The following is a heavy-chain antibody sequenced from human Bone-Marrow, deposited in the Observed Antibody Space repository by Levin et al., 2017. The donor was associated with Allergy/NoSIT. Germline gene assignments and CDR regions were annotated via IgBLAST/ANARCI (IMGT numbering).Heavy chain of an antibody. CDR2: INKDGSAI. CDR1: GFTFSSYD. D-gene: IGHD2-21*01. CDR3: TSGYCGGDC. J-gene: IGHJ4*02. Sequence: GESLKISCAASGFTFSSYDMTWVRQAPGKGLEWVSYINKDGSAIYYADPVKGRFTISRDNAKNSLYLQMNSLRAEDTAVYYCTSGYCGGDCWGQGTLVTVSS. V-gene: IGHV3-48*03.